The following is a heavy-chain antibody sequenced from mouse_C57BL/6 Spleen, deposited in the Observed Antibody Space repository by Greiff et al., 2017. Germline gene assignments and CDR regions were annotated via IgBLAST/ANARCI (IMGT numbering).Heavy chain of an antibody. CDR2: ILPGSGST. Sequence: VQLQQSGAELMKPGASVKLSCKATGYTFTGYWIEWVKQRPGHGLEWIGEILPGSGSTNYNEKFKGKATFTADTSSNTAYMQLSSLTTEDSAIYYCARWWYGTYERFYYFDYWGQGTTRTVSS. J-gene: IGHJ2*01. V-gene: IGHV1-9*01. D-gene: IGHD2-10*02. CDR1: GYTFTGYW. CDR3: ARWWYGTYERFYYFDY.